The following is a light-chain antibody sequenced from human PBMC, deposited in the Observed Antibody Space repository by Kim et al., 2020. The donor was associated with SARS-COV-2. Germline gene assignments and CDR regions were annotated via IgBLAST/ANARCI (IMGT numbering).Light chain of an antibody. Sequence: QRVTISCTGSSSNIGARYDVHWYQHLPGAAPKLLIYDNSDRPSGVPDRFSGSKSGTSASLAITGLQAEDEADYYCQSYDSRLSGWVFGGGTKLTVL. CDR2: DNS. CDR1: SSNIGARYD. CDR3: QSYDSRLSGWV. J-gene: IGLJ3*02. V-gene: IGLV1-40*01.